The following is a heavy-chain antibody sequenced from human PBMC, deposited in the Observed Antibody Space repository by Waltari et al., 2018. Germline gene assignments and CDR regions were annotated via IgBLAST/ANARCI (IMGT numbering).Heavy chain of an antibody. V-gene: IGHV3-74*01. Sequence: WRCWVRQGPGKGLVWVSTITSDGSRTRYADSVKGRFTISRDNAKNTLYLQTNSLRAEDTAVYYCASHRPGGYGMDVWGHGTTVTVSS. J-gene: IGHJ6*02. CDR1: W. CDR3: ASHRPGGYGMDV. D-gene: IGHD2-15*01. CDR2: ITSDGSRT.